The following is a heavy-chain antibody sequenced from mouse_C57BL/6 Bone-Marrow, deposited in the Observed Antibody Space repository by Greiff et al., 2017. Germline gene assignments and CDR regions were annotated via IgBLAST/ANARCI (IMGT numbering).Heavy chain of an antibody. CDR2: IDPSDSYT. V-gene: IGHV1-69*01. CDR1: GYTFTSYW. D-gene: IGHD1-1*01. J-gene: IGHJ2*01. Sequence: VQLQQPGAELVMPGASVKLSCKASGYTFTSYWMHWVKQRPGQGLEWIGEIDPSDSYTNSNQKFKGKSTLTVAKSSSTSYMQLSSLASEDSAGYYCARWRATVVAGDYFDYRGQGTTLTVSS. CDR3: ARWRATVVAGDYFDY.